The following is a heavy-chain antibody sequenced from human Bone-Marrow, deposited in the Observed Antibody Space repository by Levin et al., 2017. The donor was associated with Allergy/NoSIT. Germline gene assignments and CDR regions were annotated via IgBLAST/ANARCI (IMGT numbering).Heavy chain of an antibody. CDR2: SSFDGRYE. CDR3: VKDTRRAYMYVTSLTWSNSFEF. CDR1: GFAFSHFG. V-gene: IGHV3-30*18. D-gene: IGHD2-8*01. J-gene: IGHJ4*02. Sequence: LSLTCAASGFAFSHFGMHWVRHRPGKGLEWVAVSSFDGRYEYYADSVQGRFTISRDNSKNTLHLQMNSLRSEDTAVYYCVKDTRRAYMYVTSLTWSNSFEFWGEGTLVTVSS.